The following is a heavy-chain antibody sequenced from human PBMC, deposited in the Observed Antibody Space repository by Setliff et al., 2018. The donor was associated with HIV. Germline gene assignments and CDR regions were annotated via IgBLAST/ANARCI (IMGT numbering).Heavy chain of an antibody. CDR3: ARIRAAALLNAFDI. J-gene: IGHJ3*02. D-gene: IGHD2-15*01. CDR1: GYTFTNFA. CDR2: INGYNGNT. Sequence: SVKVSCKTSGYTFTNFAISWVRQAPGQGLEWMGWINGYNGNTNYAQNFQGRVTMTTDTTSSTAYMELRSLRSDDTAMYYCARIRAAALLNAFDIWGKGTMVTVSS. V-gene: IGHV1-18*01.